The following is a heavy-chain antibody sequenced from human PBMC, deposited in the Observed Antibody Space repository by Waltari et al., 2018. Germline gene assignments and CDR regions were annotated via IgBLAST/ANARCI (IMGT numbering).Heavy chain of an antibody. CDR2: INHSGST. Sequence: QVQLQQWGAGLLQASETLSLNCPVYCGSFSGYSWTCISQPPGKGLEWIGEINHSGSTNYNPSLKSRVTISVDTSKNQFSLKLSSVTAADTAVYYCARGQTTVTTRYDYWGQGTLVTVSS. CDR1: CGSFSGYS. V-gene: IGHV4-34*01. CDR3: ARGQTTVTTRYDY. D-gene: IGHD4-17*01. J-gene: IGHJ4*02.